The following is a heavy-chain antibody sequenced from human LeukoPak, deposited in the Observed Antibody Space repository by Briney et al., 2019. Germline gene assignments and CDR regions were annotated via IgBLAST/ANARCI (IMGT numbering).Heavy chain of an antibody. V-gene: IGHV3-48*04. Sequence: GGSLRLSCAASGFTFSSYSMNWVRQAPGKGLEWVSYISSSSSNIYYADSVKGRFTISRDNAKNSLYLQMNSLRAEDTAVYYRARVRNGDYADYWGQGTLVTVSS. D-gene: IGHD1-1*01. J-gene: IGHJ4*02. CDR1: GFTFSSYS. CDR2: ISSSSSNI. CDR3: ARVRNGDYADY.